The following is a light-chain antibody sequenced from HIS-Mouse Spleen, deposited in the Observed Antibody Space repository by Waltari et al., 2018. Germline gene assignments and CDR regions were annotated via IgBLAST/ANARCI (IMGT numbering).Light chain of an antibody. V-gene: IGLV3-10*01. CDR2: EDS. CDR1: ALPKNY. J-gene: IGLJ2*01. CDR3: YSTDSSGNHRV. Sequence: SYELTQPPSVSVSPGQPARITCSGDALPKNYAYWYQQKSGQAPVLVIYEDSKRPSGIPERVSGASSGTMATLTISGAQVEDEADYYCYSTDSSGNHRVFGGGTKLTVL.